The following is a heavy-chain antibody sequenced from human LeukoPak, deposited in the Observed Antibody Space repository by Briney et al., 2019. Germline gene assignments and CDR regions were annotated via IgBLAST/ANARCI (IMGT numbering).Heavy chain of an antibody. Sequence: SVKVSCKASGGTFSSYTITWVRQAPGQGLEWMGRIIPILGIANYAQKFQGRVTITADKSTSTAYMELSSLRAEDTAVYYCASQDNYDLIDYWGQGTLVTVCS. V-gene: IGHV1-69*02. J-gene: IGHJ4*02. CDR1: GGTFSSYT. CDR2: IIPILGIA. D-gene: IGHD3-22*01. CDR3: ASQDNYDLIDY.